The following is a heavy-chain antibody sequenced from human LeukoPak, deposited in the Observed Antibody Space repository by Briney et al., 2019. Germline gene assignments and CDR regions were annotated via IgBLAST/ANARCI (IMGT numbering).Heavy chain of an antibody. Sequence: KTSETLSLTCTVSGGSISSYYWSWIRQPPGKGLEWIGYIYYSGSTNYNPSLKGRVTISVDTSKNQFTLKLSSVTAADTAVYYCARGGGPVGATGPFDYWGQGTLVTVSS. J-gene: IGHJ4*02. CDR1: GGSISSYY. D-gene: IGHD1-26*01. CDR3: ARGGGPVGATGPFDY. V-gene: IGHV4-59*01. CDR2: IYYSGST.